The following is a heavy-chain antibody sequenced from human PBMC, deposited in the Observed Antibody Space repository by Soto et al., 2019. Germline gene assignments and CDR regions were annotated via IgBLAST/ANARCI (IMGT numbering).Heavy chain of an antibody. V-gene: IGHV4-31*03. Sequence: PSETLSLTCSVSGGSINSAAYYWSWVRQRPGRGLDLIGYIFHTGSRYYTASLKTRLTISVDTSKNQFSLKLDSVTAADTAVYYCAREWQRYDFWSGYSNWFDPWGQGTLVTVSS. CDR2: IFHTGSR. J-gene: IGHJ5*02. CDR3: AREWQRYDFWSGYSNWFDP. D-gene: IGHD3-3*01. CDR1: GGSINSAAYY.